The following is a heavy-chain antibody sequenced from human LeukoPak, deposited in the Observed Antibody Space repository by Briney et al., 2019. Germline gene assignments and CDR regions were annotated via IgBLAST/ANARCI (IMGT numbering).Heavy chain of an antibody. CDR2: INHSGST. CDR1: GGSFSGYY. Sequence: SETLSLTCAVYGGSFSGYYWSWIRQPPGKGLEWMGEINHSGSTNSNPSLKSRVTKSVDTSKNQFSLKLSSVTAADTAVYYCARPFEAGDNYWGQGTLVTVCS. V-gene: IGHV4-34*01. D-gene: IGHD6-13*01. CDR3: ARPFEAGDNY. J-gene: IGHJ4*02.